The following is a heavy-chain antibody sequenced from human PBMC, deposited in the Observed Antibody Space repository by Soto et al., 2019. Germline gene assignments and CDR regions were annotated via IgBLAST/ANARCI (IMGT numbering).Heavy chain of an antibody. CDR1: GGSISSSNW. D-gene: IGHD5-18*01. V-gene: IGHV4-4*02. CDR2: IYHSGST. CDR3: ARTPWDGYTAYYFDY. J-gene: IGHJ4*02. Sequence: QVQLQESGPGLVKPSGTLSLTCAVSGGSISSSNWWSWVRQPPGKGLEWIGEIYHSGSTNYNPSLTRRVTRSVDQSKKQVSLKLSSVTAADTAVYSCARTPWDGYTAYYFDYWGQGTLVTVSS.